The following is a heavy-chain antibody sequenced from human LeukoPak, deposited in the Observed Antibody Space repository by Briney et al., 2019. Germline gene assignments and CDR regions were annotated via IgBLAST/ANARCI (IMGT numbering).Heavy chain of an antibody. J-gene: IGHJ3*02. D-gene: IGHD5-12*01. CDR2: IVVGSGNT. V-gene: IGHV1-58*01. CDR1: GFTFTSSA. CDR3: AGLSGYDGPHAFDI. Sequence: VASVKVSCKASGFTFTSSAVQWVRQARGQRLEWIGWIVVGSGNTNYAQKFQERVTITRDMSTSTAYMELSSLRSEDTAVYYCAGLSGYDGPHAFDIWGQGTMVTVS.